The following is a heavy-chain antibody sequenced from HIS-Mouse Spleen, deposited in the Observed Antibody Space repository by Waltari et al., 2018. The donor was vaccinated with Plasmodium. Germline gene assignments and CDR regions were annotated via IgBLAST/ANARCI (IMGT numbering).Heavy chain of an antibody. CDR3: AKSSKGTGDLWDY. CDR1: GFTFSSYA. CDR2: MSGRGSRT. Sequence: EVQLLESGGGLVQPGGSLRLSCAASGFTFSSYAMSWVRQAPGKGLGWGSAMSGRGSRTYEADTVKGRFTITRDNSKNTLYLQMNSLRAEDTAVYYCAKSSKGTGDLWDYWGQGTLVTVSS. D-gene: IGHD7-27*01. J-gene: IGHJ4*02. V-gene: IGHV3-23*01.